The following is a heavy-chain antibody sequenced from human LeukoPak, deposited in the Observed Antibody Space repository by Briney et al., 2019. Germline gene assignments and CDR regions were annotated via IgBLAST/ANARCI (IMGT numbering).Heavy chain of an antibody. V-gene: IGHV3-9*03. J-gene: IGHJ4*02. Sequence: GRSLRLSCAASGFTFDDYAMHWVRQAPGKGLEWVSGISWNSGSIGYADSVKGRFTISRDNAKNSLYLQMNSLRADDIALYYCAKAINPKITGYFDYWGQGTLVTVSS. CDR3: AKAINPKITGYFDY. CDR2: ISWNSGSI. D-gene: IGHD3-16*01. CDR1: GFTFDDYA.